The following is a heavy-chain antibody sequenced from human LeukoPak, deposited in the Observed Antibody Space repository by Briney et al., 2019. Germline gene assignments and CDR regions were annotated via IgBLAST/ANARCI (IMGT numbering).Heavy chain of an antibody. V-gene: IGHV1-18*01. CDR2: ISVNNGGT. Sequence: GASVTVSCKASGYTFTTYSLAWVRQAPGQSLEWMGWISVNNGGTNYAQSFQDRVTLTRDTSTNTAYLELRSLRSDDTAIIYCATATQPRGYFLHWGQGTLVTVSS. J-gene: IGHJ1*01. CDR1: GYTFTTYS. D-gene: IGHD2-2*01. CDR3: ATATQPRGYFLH.